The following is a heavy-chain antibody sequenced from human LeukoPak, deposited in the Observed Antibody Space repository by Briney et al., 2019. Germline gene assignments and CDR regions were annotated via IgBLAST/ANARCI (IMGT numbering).Heavy chain of an antibody. CDR2: ISSRSSYI. CDR1: GFTFSSYS. D-gene: IGHD4-17*01. J-gene: IGHJ4*02. CDR3: ARGYGDYVGYFDY. V-gene: IGHV3-21*01. Sequence: GGSLRLSCAASGFTFSSYSMNWVRQAPGKGLEWVSSISSRSSYIHYADSVKGRFTISRDNAKNSLYLQMNSLRAEDTAVYYCARGYGDYVGYFDYWGQGTLVTVSS.